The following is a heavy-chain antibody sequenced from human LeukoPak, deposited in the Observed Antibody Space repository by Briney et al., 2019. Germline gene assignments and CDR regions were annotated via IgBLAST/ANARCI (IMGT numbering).Heavy chain of an antibody. CDR3: ARGSTYYDSSGQVPFDY. D-gene: IGHD3-22*01. CDR2: ISYDGSNK. Sequence: GGSLRLSCAASGFTFSSYAMHWVRQAPGKGLEWVAVISYDGSNKYYADSVKGRFTISRDNSKNSLYLQMNSLRAEDTAVYYCARGSTYYDSSGQVPFDYWGQGTLVTVSS. V-gene: IGHV3-30*04. J-gene: IGHJ4*02. CDR1: GFTFSSYA.